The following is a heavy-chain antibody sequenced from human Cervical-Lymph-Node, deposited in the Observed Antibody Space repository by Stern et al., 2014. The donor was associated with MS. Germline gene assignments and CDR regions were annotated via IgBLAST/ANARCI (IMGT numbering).Heavy chain of an antibody. CDR1: GFTFSGYA. V-gene: IGHV3-30*04. J-gene: IGHJ6*02. Sequence: VQLVESGGGVVQPGRSLRLPCAASGFTFSGYAMHWVRQAPGKGLEWVAVISYDGSNTYYADSVKGRFTISRDNSKNTLFLQMDSLRIEDTAVYYCGSYAMDVWGQATTVTVSS. CDR3: GSYAMDV. CDR2: ISYDGSNT.